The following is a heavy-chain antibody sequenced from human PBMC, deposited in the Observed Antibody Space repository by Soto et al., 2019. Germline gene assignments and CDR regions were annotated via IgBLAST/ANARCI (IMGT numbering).Heavy chain of an antibody. D-gene: IGHD2-2*01. CDR2: IKQDGSEK. CDR3: ARETNSVIIVVVPAAPYYFDY. CDR1: GFTFSSYW. V-gene: IGHV3-7*05. J-gene: IGHJ4*02. Sequence: GGSLRLSCAASGFTFSSYWMSWVRQAPGKGLEWVANIKQDGSEKYYVDSVKGRFTISRDNAKNSLYLQMNSLRAEDTAVYYCARETNSVIIVVVPAAPYYFDYWGQGTLVTVSS.